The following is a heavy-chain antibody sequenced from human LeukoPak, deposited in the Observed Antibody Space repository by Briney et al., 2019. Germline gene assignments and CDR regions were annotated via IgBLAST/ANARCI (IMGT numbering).Heavy chain of an antibody. CDR1: GGSISSGGYY. D-gene: IGHD1-14*01. V-gene: IGHV4-31*03. CDR3: ARVRIYRGYYFDY. CDR2: IYYSGST. Sequence: SETLSLTCTVSGGSISSGGYYWSWIRQHPGKGLEWIGYIYYSGSTYYNPSLKSRVTISVDTSKNQFSLKLSSVTAADTAVYYCARVRIYRGYYFDYRGQGTLVTVSS. J-gene: IGHJ4*02.